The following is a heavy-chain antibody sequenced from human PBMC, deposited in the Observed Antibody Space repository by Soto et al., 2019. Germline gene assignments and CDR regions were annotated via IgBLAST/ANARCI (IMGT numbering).Heavy chain of an antibody. CDR2: INPNSGGT. CDR1: GYTFTGYY. Sequence: QVQLVQSGAEVKKPGASVKVSCKASGYTFTGYYMHWVRQAPGQGLEWMGWINPNSGGTNYAQKFQGWVTMTRDTSISTAYRELSRLRSDDTAVYYCAGTYRQYGSGGSCYYYYGMDVWGQGTTVTVSS. V-gene: IGHV1-2*04. J-gene: IGHJ6*02. D-gene: IGHD2-15*01. CDR3: AGTYRQYGSGGSCYYYYGMDV.